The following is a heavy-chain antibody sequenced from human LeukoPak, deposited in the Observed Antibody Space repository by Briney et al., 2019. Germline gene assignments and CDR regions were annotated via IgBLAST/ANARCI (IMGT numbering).Heavy chain of an antibody. V-gene: IGHV1-46*01. Sequence: ASVKVSCKASGYIFISYYMHWVRQAPGQGLEWMGIINPSGGSTNYAQKFQGRVTMTRDTSTSTFYMELSSLRSEDTAVYYCARCLRGGDFVAQDAFDIWGQGTMVTVSS. CDR3: ARCLRGGDFVAQDAFDI. D-gene: IGHD2-21*02. CDR1: GYIFISYY. CDR2: INPSGGST. J-gene: IGHJ3*02.